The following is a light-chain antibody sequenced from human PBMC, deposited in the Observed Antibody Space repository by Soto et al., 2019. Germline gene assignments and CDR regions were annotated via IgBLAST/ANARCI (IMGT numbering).Light chain of an antibody. CDR2: DVN. J-gene: IGLJ2*01. V-gene: IGLV2-14*03. CDR3: SSYSNSRPFAA. CDR1: SGDIGSYDY. Sequence: QSALTQPASVSGSPGQSITISCTGSSGDIGSYDYVSWYQHRPGRAPTLIIYDVNDRPSGVSNRFYGSKSGDTASLTISGLQAEDEADYYCSSYSNSRPFAAFSGGTQLTVL.